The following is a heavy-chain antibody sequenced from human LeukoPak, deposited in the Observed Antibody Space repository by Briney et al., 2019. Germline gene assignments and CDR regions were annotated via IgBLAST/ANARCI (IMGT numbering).Heavy chain of an antibody. Sequence: GGSLRLSCAASGFTFDDYAMHWVRQAPGKGLEWVAVISYDGSNKYYADSVKGRFTISRDNSKNTLYLQMNSLRAEDTAVYYCHLLSGYNWFDPWGQGTLVTVSS. J-gene: IGHJ5*02. CDR2: ISYDGSNK. CDR3: HLLSGYNWFDP. CDR1: GFTFDDYA. D-gene: IGHD5-12*01. V-gene: IGHV3-30-3*01.